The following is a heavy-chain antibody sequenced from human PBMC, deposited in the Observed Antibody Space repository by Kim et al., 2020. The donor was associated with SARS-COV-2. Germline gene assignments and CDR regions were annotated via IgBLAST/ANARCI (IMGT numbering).Heavy chain of an antibody. CDR2: ITDSGYS. V-gene: IGHV4-34*01. D-gene: IGHD4-17*01. J-gene: IGHJ4*02. CDR3: ARLWDYEDF. CDR1: GGSLSGYY. Sequence: SETLSLTCVVYGGSLSGYYWSWIRQPPGKGLEWIGEITDSGYSHYNPSLKNRVTISRDMSKNHFSLRVTSVTAADTGVYYCARLWDYEDFWGQGTPVTVSS.